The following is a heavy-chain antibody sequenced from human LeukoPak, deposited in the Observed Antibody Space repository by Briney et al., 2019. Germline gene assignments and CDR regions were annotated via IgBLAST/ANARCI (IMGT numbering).Heavy chain of an antibody. Sequence: ASVKVSCKASGYSFTSYYMHWVRQAPGQGLEWLGIINCSGGSTSYAQRFQGRITMTRDTSATTVYMDLSSLRSEDTAMYYCARGPPGRVHDSSKRGPFDPWGQGTLVIVSS. CDR1: GYSFTSYY. J-gene: IGHJ5*02. V-gene: IGHV1-46*01. D-gene: IGHD6-13*01. CDR2: INCSGGST. CDR3: ARGPPGRVHDSSKRGPFDP.